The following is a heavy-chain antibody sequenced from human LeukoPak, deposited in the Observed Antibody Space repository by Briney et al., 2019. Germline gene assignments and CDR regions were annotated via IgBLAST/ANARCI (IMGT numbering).Heavy chain of an antibody. D-gene: IGHD5-18*01. J-gene: IGHJ4*02. V-gene: IGHV4-59*01. CDR2: IYYSGST. Sequence: SETLSLTCTVSGGSISSYYWSWIRQPPGKGLEWIGYIYYSGSTNYNPSLKSRVTISVDTSKNQFSLKLSSVTAADTAVYYCARVMDYSYGQAVYYFDNWGQGTLVTVSS. CDR3: ARVMDYSYGQAVYYFDN. CDR1: GGSISSYY.